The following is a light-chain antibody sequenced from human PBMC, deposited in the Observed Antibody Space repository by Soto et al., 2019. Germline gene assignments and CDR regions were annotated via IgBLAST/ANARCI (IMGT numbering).Light chain of an antibody. J-gene: IGKJ4*01. Sequence: EIMLTQSPATLSLSPGERATLSCRPSQSVSSFVAWYQQKPGQAPRLLIYDASISAIGIPARFSGSGSGTEFTLTISSLEPEDFAVYYCQQRSNWPLTFGGGTKVEIK. CDR2: DAS. CDR1: QSVSSF. CDR3: QQRSNWPLT. V-gene: IGKV3-11*01.